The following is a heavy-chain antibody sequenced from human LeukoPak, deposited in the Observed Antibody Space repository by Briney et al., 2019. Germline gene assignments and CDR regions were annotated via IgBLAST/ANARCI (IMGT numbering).Heavy chain of an antibody. J-gene: IGHJ4*02. D-gene: IGHD6-19*01. CDR3: ARDSGYSSGWYYFDY. CDR1: GFTFSSYS. CDR2: ISSSSSYI. Sequence: GGSLRLSCAASGFTFSSYSVNWVRQAPGKGLEWVSSISSSSSYIYYADSVKGRFTISRDNAKNSLYLQMNSLRAEDTAVYYCARDSGYSSGWYYFDYWGQGTLVTVSS. V-gene: IGHV3-21*01.